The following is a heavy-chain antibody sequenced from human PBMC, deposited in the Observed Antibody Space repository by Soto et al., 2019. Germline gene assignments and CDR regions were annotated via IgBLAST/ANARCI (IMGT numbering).Heavy chain of an antibody. J-gene: IGHJ6*02. D-gene: IGHD3-10*01. V-gene: IGHV3-23*01. CDR1: GFTFSSYA. CDR3: AKAILSYGSGSYYNNYYYYGMDV. Sequence: GGSLRLSCAASGFTFSSYAMSWVRQAPGKGLEWVSAISGSGGSTYYADSVKGRFTISRDNSKNTLYLQMNSLRAEDTAVYYCAKAILSYGSGSYYNNYYYYGMDVWGQGTTVTVSS. CDR2: ISGSGGST.